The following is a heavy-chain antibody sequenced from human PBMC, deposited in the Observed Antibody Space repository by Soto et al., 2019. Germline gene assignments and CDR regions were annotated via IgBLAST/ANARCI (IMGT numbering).Heavy chain of an antibody. CDR2: LIGGHYGT. CDR1: GFTLQNYA. V-gene: IGHV3-23*01. D-gene: IGHD3-10*01. J-gene: IGHJ5*02. CDR3: AKGKSTGDIDWFDP. Sequence: GGSLRLSCTASGFTLQNYAMAWVRQAPGKGLEWVSTLIGGHYGTAYSYSVKGRFTVSRDNSKNCLYLQMNSLGVEDTAVYFCAKGKSTGDIDWFDPWGQGSLVTVSS.